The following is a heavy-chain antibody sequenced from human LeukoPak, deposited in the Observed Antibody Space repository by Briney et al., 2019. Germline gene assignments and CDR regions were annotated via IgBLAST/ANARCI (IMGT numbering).Heavy chain of an antibody. CDR1: GFSLSTRGVG. D-gene: IGHD1-26*01. V-gene: IGHV2-5*02. Sequence: SGPTLVKPTQTLTLTCTLSGFSLSTRGVGVGWIRQPPGKALEWLALISWDDDQRYSPSLKSRLFITKDTSKNQVVLTMTNMDPVDTATYYCARRIYSNFDSWGQGTLVTVSS. J-gene: IGHJ4*02. CDR3: ARRIYSNFDS. CDR2: ISWDDDQ.